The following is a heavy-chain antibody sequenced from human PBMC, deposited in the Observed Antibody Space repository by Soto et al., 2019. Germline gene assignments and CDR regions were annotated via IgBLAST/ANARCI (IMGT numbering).Heavy chain of an antibody. D-gene: IGHD3-3*01. CDR3: ARVIITITGPYYFDD. Sequence: SETLSLTCAVSGGSISSSNWWSWVRQPPGKGLEWIGEIYHSGSTNYNPSLKSRVTISVDKSKNQFSLKLSSVTAADTAVYYCARVIITITGPYYFDDWGQGTLVTVSS. CDR2: IYHSGST. CDR1: GGSISSSNW. V-gene: IGHV4-4*02. J-gene: IGHJ4*02.